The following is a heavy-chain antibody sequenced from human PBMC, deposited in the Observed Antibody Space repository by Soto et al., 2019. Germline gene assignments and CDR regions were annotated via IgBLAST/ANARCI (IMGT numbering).Heavy chain of an antibody. CDR2: ISAYNGNT. D-gene: IGHD5-18*01. Sequence: SVKVSCKASGYTFTSYGISWVRQAPVQGLEWMGWISAYNGNTNYAQKLQGRVTMTTDTSTSTAYMELRSLRSDDTAVYYCARDVDTAMVLSFIRTLYSFDYWGQGTLVTVSS. CDR1: GYTFTSYG. V-gene: IGHV1-18*01. CDR3: ARDVDTAMVLSFIRTLYSFDY. J-gene: IGHJ4*02.